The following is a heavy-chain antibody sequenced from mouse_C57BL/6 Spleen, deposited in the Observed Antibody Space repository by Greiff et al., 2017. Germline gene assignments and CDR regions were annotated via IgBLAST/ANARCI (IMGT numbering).Heavy chain of an antibody. D-gene: IGHD1-1*01. V-gene: IGHV1-7*01. J-gene: IGHJ4*01. CDR1: GYTFTSYW. CDR2: INPSSGYT. Sequence: VQLQQSGAELAKPGASVKLSCKASGYTFTSYWMHWVKQRPGQGLEWIGYINPSSGYTKYNQKFKDKATLTADKSSSTAYMQLSSLTYEDSAVYYCARSFITTVVAPYAMDYWGQGTSVTVSS. CDR3: ARSFITTVVAPYAMDY.